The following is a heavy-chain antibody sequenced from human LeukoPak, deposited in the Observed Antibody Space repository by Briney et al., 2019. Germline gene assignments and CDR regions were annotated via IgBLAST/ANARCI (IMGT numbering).Heavy chain of an antibody. CDR3: ARRTAYRTPDY. J-gene: IGHJ4*02. CDR2: INHSGTT. CDR1: GGSFSDYF. V-gene: IGHV4-34*01. Sequence: PSETLSLTCAVSGGSFSDYFWNWIRQPPGKGLEWIGEINHSGTTYCNPSLKSRVTISVDKSKNQFSLKLSSVTAADTAVYYCARRTAYRTPDYWGQGTLVTVSS. D-gene: IGHD3-16*01.